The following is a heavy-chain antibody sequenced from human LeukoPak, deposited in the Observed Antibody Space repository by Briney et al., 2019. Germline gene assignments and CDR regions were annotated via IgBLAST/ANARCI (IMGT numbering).Heavy chain of an antibody. CDR1: GFTFSDYY. CDR2: ISSSGSTI. V-gene: IGHV3-11*01. Sequence: AGGSLRLSCAASGFTFSDYYMSWIRQAPGKGLEWVSYISSSGSTIYYADSVKGRFTISRDNAKNSLYLQMNSLRAEDTAVYYCARDPYYDSSGYSYWGQGTLVTVSS. CDR3: ARDPYYDSSGYSY. J-gene: IGHJ4*02. D-gene: IGHD3-22*01.